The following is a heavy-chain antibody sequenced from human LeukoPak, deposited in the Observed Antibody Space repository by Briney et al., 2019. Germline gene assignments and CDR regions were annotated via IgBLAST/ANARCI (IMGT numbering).Heavy chain of an antibody. D-gene: IGHD3-10*01. V-gene: IGHV3-7*01. J-gene: IGHJ3*02. CDR3: AAGSPGEYGI. Sequence: PGGSLRLSCAASGFTFSSYWMTWVRQAPGKGLEWVANIKQDGSEKYYVDSVKGRFTISRDNSKNSLYLQMNSLRDDDTAVYYCAAGSPGEYGIWGQGTMVTVSS. CDR1: GFTFSSYW. CDR2: IKQDGSEK.